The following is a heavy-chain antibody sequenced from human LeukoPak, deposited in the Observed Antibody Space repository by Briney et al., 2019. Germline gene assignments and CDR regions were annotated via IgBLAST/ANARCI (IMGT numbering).Heavy chain of an antibody. CDR1: GFTFTNYA. Sequence: GGSLRLSCAASGFTFTNYAMHWVRQVPGKGLEWVSGIRWNSGGIAYADSVKGRFTISRDNAKNSLYLQMNSLRAEDTALYYCAKDINGYFGYWGQGTLVTVSS. CDR3: AKDINGYFGY. V-gene: IGHV3-9*01. D-gene: IGHD2-8*01. J-gene: IGHJ4*02. CDR2: IRWNSGGI.